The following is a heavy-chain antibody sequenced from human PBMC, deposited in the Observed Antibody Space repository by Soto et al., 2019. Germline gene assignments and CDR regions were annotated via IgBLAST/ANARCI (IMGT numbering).Heavy chain of an antibody. CDR2: ISAYNGNT. D-gene: IGHD6-19*01. CDR1: GYTFTSYG. Sequence: QVQLVQSGAEVKKPGAPVEVSCKASGYTFTSYGISWVRQAPGQGLEWMGWISAYNGNTNYAQKLQGRVTMTTDTSTSTAYMELRSLRSDDTAVYYCARDQRLEQWLVRPYYYYGMDVWGQGTTVTVSS. J-gene: IGHJ6*02. CDR3: ARDQRLEQWLVRPYYYYGMDV. V-gene: IGHV1-18*01.